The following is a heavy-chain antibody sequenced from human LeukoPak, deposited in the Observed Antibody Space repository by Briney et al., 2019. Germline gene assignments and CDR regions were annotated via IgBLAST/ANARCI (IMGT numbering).Heavy chain of an antibody. J-gene: IGHJ4*02. D-gene: IGHD6-19*01. CDR1: GGSISSSSYY. CDR2: IYYSGST. V-gene: IGHV4-39*07. Sequence: SETLSLTCTVSGGSISSSSYYWGWIRQPPGKGLEWIGSIYYSGSTYYTPSLKSRVTISVDTSKNQFSLKLSSVTAADTAVYYCARELAGTVDYWGQGTLVTVSS. CDR3: ARELAGTVDY.